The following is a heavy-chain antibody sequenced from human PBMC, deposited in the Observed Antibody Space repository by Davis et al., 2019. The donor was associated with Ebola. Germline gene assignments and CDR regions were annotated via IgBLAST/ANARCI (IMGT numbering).Heavy chain of an antibody. CDR3: TKDAVNAGTDY. CDR1: TFSFGTYG. Sequence: SLKISCVASTFSFGTYGMHWVRQRPGKGLEWVSGISWNSYGKGYADSVKGRFTISRDNARNSVYLQMNSLRAEDTALYYCTKDAVNAGTDYWGRGTQVIVSS. CDR2: ISWNSYGK. D-gene: IGHD6-13*01. J-gene: IGHJ4*02. V-gene: IGHV3-9*01.